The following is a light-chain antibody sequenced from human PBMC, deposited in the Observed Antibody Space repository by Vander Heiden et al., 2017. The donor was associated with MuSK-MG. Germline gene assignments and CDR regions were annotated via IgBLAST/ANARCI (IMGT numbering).Light chain of an antibody. CDR2: WAS. CDR1: QSVLYSSNNKNY. J-gene: IGKJ3*01. Sequence: DIVMTQSPDSLAVSLGERATINCKSSQSVLYSSNNKNYLAWYQQKPGQPPKLLIYWASTRESGVPDRFSGSGSGTDFTLTISSLQAEDVAVYYCQQDDSTGVTFGHGTKVDIK. CDR3: QQDDSTGVT. V-gene: IGKV4-1*01.